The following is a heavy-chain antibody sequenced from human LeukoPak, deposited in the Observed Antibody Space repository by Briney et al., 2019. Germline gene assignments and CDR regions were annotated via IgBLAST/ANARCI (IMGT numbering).Heavy chain of an antibody. Sequence: PGRSLRLSCAASGFTFDDYAMHWVRQAPGKGLEWVSGISWNSGSIGYADSVKGRFTISRDNAKNSLYLQMNSLRAEDMALYYCAKDQRRWLQFECDCWGQGTLVTVSS. CDR2: ISWNSGSI. CDR1: GFTFDDYA. D-gene: IGHD5-24*01. CDR3: AKDQRRWLQFECDC. J-gene: IGHJ4*02. V-gene: IGHV3-9*03.